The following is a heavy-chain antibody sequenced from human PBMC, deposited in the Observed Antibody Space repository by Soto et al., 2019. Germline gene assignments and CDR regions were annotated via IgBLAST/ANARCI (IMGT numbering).Heavy chain of an antibody. Sequence: QVQLQESGPGLVKPSETLSLTCTVSGGSISSYYWSWIRQPPGKGLEWIGYIYYRGSTNYNPSLKSRVTISVHTSNHQFSPKLCSVTAAHTALYYWARFNWYFDLWGRGTLVTVSS. CDR1: GGSISSYY. V-gene: IGHV4-59*01. J-gene: IGHJ2*01. CDR2: IYYRGST. CDR3: ARFNWYFDL.